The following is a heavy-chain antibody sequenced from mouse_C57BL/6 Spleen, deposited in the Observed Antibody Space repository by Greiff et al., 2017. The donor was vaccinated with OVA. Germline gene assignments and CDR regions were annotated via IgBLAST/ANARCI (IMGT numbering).Heavy chain of an antibody. CDR2: ISYDGSN. V-gene: IGHV3-6*01. D-gene: IGHD2-1*01. CDR1: GYSITSGYY. CDR3: ARAYGNSTMDY. J-gene: IGHJ4*01. Sequence: EVQLQQSGPGLVKPSQSLSLTCSVTGYSITSGYYWNWIRQFPGNKLEWMGYISYDGSNNYNPSLKNRISITLDTSKHQFFLKLNYVTTEDTATFSRARAYGNSTMDYWGQGTSVTVSS.